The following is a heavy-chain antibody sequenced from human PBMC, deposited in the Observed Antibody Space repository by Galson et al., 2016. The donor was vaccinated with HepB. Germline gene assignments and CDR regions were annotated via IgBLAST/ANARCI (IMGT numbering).Heavy chain of an antibody. V-gene: IGHV1-2*02. D-gene: IGHD4-17*01. J-gene: IGHJ4*02. Sequence: SVKVSCKASGYTFIGYYIHWVRQAPGQGLEWMGWINPSSGGANYAQKFQGRVTMTRDTSVTTAYMELSRLRSDDTAVYYCARDYGDYADYWGQGTLVTVSS. CDR3: ARDYGDYADY. CDR2: INPSSGGA. CDR1: GYTFIGYY.